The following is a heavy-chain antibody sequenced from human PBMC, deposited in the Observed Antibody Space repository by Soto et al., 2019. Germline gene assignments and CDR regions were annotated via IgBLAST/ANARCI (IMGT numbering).Heavy chain of an antibody. J-gene: IGHJ4*02. CDR2: TYYRSKWYN. CDR3: ARDGEWYYYDSSGYYGTYFDY. D-gene: IGHD3-22*01. CDR1: GESVSTNSAT. Sequence: PSQTLSLTCAISGESVSTNSATWDWIRQSPSRGLEWLGRTYYRSKWYNDYAVSVKSRITINPDTSKNQFPLQLNSVTPEDTAVYYCARDGEWYYYDSSGYYGTYFDYWGQGTLVTVSS. V-gene: IGHV6-1*01.